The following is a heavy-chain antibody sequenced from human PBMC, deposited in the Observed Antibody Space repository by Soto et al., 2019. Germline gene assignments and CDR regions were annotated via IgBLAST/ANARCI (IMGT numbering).Heavy chain of an antibody. Sequence: PGGSLRLSCAASGFTFRSYWMYWVRQAPGKGLVWVSRINSDGSSTSYANSVKGRFTISRDNAKNTLYLQMNSLRVEDTAVYYCARDGDWSSWSFYYWGQGTLVTVSS. J-gene: IGHJ4*02. CDR2: INSDGSST. D-gene: IGHD6-13*01. CDR3: ARDGDWSSWSFYY. CDR1: GFTFRSYW. V-gene: IGHV3-74*01.